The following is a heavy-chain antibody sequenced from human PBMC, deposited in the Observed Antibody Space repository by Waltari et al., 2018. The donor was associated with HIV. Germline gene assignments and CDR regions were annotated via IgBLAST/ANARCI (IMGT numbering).Heavy chain of an antibody. V-gene: IGHV4-4*07. CDR2: IKTSGNS. CDR1: GVSISNYY. D-gene: IGHD6-25*01. CDR3: ARLGYQDMDV. J-gene: IGHJ6*02. Sequence: QVQVRESGPGLVKPSETLSLTCAVSGVSISNYYWCWIRQPAGKGLEWIGRIKTSGNSNYNPSLKSRLTLSADTSKNQVSLRLSSVTAADTAVYYCARLGYQDMDVWGQGTTVTVSS.